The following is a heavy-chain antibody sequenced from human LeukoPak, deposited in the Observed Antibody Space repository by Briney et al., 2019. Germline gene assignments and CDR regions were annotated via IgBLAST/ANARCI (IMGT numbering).Heavy chain of an antibody. CDR3: ARSPYYDFWSGYPPSYYYYYYMDV. D-gene: IGHD3-3*01. CDR2: ISSSSSYI. J-gene: IGHJ6*03. CDR1: GFTFSSYG. Sequence: PGGSLRLSCAASGFTFSSYGMNWVRQAPGKGLEWVSSISSSSSYIYYADSVKGRFTISRDNAKNSLYLQMNSLRAEDTAVYYCARSPYYDFWSGYPPSYYYYYYMDVWGKGTTVTVSS. V-gene: IGHV3-21*01.